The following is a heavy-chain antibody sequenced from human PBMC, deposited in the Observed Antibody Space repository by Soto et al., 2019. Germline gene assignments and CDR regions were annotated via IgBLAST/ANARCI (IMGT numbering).Heavy chain of an antibody. J-gene: IGHJ4*02. Sequence: GGSLRLSCAASGFTFSSYAMSWVRQAPGKGLEWVSAISGSGGSTYYADSVKGRFTISRDNSKNTLYLQMNSLRAEDTAVYYCAKDRGYSSGWYGGLDYWGQGTLVTVSS. CDR3: AKDRGYSSGWYGGLDY. D-gene: IGHD6-19*01. V-gene: IGHV3-23*01. CDR1: GFTFSSYA. CDR2: ISGSGGST.